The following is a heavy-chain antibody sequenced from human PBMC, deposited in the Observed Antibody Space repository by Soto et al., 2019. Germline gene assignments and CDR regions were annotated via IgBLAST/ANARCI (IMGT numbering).Heavy chain of an antibody. D-gene: IGHD6-13*01. CDR2: INAGSGNT. V-gene: IGHV1-3*01. Sequence: QVQLVQSGAEVKKPGASVKVSCKASGYTFTNYAIHWVRQAPGQRLEWMGWINAGSGNTKYSQRLEGRVSITRDTSASTAYMEVSSLTSEDTAVYYCACEQQLATFQHWGQGTLVTVSS. CDR1: GYTFTNYA. J-gene: IGHJ1*01. CDR3: ACEQQLATFQH.